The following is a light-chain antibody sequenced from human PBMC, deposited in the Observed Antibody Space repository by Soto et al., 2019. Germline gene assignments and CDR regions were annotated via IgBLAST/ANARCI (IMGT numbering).Light chain of an antibody. Sequence: DIQRTQSPSSLSASVGNRVSITCRASQSISTYLNWYQKKPGKAPNLLIYDASRLQSGVPSRFSGSGGGTDFTLSISSVQPEDFATYFCQQSYMDPITFGQGTRLEIK. V-gene: IGKV1-39*01. CDR1: QSISTY. CDR2: DAS. J-gene: IGKJ5*01. CDR3: QQSYMDPIT.